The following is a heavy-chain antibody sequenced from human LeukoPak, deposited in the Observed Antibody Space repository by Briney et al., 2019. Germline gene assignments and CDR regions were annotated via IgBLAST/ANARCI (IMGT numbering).Heavy chain of an antibody. J-gene: IGHJ3*02. CDR1: GFTFSSYG. Sequence: GGSLRLSCAASGFTFSSYGMHWVRQAPGKGLEWVAFIRYDGSNKYYADSVKGRFTISRDNSKNTLYLQMNSLRAEDTAVYYCARDPLYCSSTTCYGDAFDIWGQGTMVIVSS. D-gene: IGHD2-2*01. CDR3: ARDPLYCSSTTCYGDAFDI. V-gene: IGHV3-30*02. CDR2: IRYDGSNK.